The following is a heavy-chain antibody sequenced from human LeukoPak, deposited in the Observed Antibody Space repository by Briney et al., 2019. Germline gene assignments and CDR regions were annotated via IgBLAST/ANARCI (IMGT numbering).Heavy chain of an antibody. D-gene: IGHD2-2*01. J-gene: IGHJ5*02. CDR1: GYTFIGYY. CDR3: ARPARSSNRFDP. Sequence: ASVKVSCKASGYTFIGYYMHWVRQAPGQGLEWMGWNNPNSGGTNYAQKFQGRVTMTRDTSISTAYMELSRLRSDDTAVYYCARPARSSNRFDPWGQGTLVTVSS. V-gene: IGHV1-2*02. CDR2: NNPNSGGT.